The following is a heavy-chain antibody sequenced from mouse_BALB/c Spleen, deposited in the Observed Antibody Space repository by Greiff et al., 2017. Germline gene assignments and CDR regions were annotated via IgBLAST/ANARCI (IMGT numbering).Heavy chain of an antibody. CDR2: IRLKSNNYAT. CDR1: GFTFSNYW. J-gene: IGHJ2*01. CDR3: TSSTVERGYFDY. V-gene: IGHV6-6*02. Sequence: EVKLVESGGGLVQPGGSMKLSCVASGFTFSNYWMNWVRQSPEKGLEWVAEIRLKSNNYATHYAESVKGRFTISRDDSKSSVYLQMNNLRAEDTGIYYCTSSTVERGYFDYWGQGTTLTVSS. D-gene: IGHD1-1*01.